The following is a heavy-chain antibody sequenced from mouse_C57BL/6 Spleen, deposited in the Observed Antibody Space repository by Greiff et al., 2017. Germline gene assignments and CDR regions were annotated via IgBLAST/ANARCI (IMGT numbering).Heavy chain of an antibody. V-gene: IGHV1-82*01. D-gene: IGHD1-1*01. CDR3: VGSSSNWYFDV. CDR2: IYPGDGDT. CDR1: GYAFSSSW. Sequence: QVQLQQSGPELVKPGASVKISCKASGYAFSSSWMNWVKQRPGKGLEWIGRIYPGDGDTNYNGKFKGKATLTADKSSSTAYMQLSSLTSEDSAVYFCVGSSSNWYFDVWGTGTTVTVSS. J-gene: IGHJ1*03.